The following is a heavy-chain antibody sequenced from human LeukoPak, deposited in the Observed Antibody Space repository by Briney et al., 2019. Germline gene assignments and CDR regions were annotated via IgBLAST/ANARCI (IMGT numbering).Heavy chain of an antibody. D-gene: IGHD6-13*01. V-gene: IGHV4-39*07. CDR2: IYYSGST. CDR3: ARDAAKAQLAYFDY. CDR1: GGSISSSSYY. J-gene: IGHJ4*02. Sequence: SETLSLTCTVSGGSISSSSYYWGWIRQPPGKGLEWIGSIYYSGSTYYNPSLKSRDTVSVDTSKNQFSLKLSSVTAADTAVYYCARDAAKAQLAYFDYWGQGTLVTVSS.